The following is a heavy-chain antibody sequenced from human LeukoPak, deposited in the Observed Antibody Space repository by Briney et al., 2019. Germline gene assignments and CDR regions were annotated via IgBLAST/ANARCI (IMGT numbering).Heavy chain of an antibody. Sequence: ASVKVSRKASGYTFTSYGISWVRQAPGQGLEWMGWISAYNGNTNYAQKLQGRVTMTTDTSTSTAYMELRSLRSDDTAVYYCARVGHYYDSSGYYGAFDYWGQGTLVTVSS. J-gene: IGHJ4*02. CDR2: ISAYNGNT. CDR3: ARVGHYYDSSGYYGAFDY. D-gene: IGHD3-22*01. V-gene: IGHV1-18*01. CDR1: GYTFTSYG.